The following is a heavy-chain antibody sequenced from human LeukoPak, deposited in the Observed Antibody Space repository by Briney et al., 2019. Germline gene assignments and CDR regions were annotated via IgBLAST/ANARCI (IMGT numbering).Heavy chain of an antibody. CDR3: AKDVTGTGAFDI. D-gene: IGHD1-7*01. Sequence: HPGRSLRLSCAASGFTFDDYAMRWVRQGPGKGLEWVSGITWNSGTIGYADSVKGRFTISRDNAKNSLYLQMNSLRAEDTALYYCAKDVTGTGAFDIWGQGTMVTVSS. CDR1: GFTFDDYA. CDR2: ITWNSGTI. V-gene: IGHV3-9*01. J-gene: IGHJ3*02.